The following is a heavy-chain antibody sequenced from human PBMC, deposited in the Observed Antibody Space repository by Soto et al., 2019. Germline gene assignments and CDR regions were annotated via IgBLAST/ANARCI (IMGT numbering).Heavy chain of an antibody. D-gene: IGHD2-15*01. V-gene: IGHV1-2*02. CDR2: INPNSGVT. J-gene: IGHJ4*02. Sequence: QVQLVQSGAEVKKPGASVKVSCKASGYTFTGYYMHWVRQAPGQGLEWIGWINPNSGVTNYSQKFQGRVTMTRDTSISTAYMELSRLRSDDTAVYYCARVRHCSGGSCYSVYFGYWGQGTLVTVSS. CDR1: GYTFTGYY. CDR3: ARVRHCSGGSCYSVYFGY.